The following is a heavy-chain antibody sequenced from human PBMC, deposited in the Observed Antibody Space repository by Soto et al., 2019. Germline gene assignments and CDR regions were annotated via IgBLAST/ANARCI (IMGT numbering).Heavy chain of an antibody. CDR3: ARADVKYDSWGYYYYGMDV. D-gene: IGHD3-3*01. J-gene: IGHJ6*02. CDR1: GYTFTGYY. Sequence: ASVEVSCEDSGYTFTGYYMRWVRQAPGQGLDWMGWINPNSGGTNYAQKFQGWVTMTRDTSISTAYMELSRLRSDDTAVYYCARADVKYDSWGYYYYGMDVWGQGTTVTVSS. V-gene: IGHV1-2*04. CDR2: INPNSGGT.